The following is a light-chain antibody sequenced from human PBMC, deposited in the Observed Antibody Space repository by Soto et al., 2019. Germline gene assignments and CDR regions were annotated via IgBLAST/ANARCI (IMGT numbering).Light chain of an antibody. CDR3: QQSYSIPIT. V-gene: IGKV1-39*01. J-gene: IGKJ5*01. Sequence: DIQMPKSPSSLSASVGDRVTITCRASQSISSYLNWYQQKPGKAPKLLIYAASSLQSGVPSRFSGSGSGTDVTLTISSLQPEDFASYYCQQSYSIPITFGQGTRLEIK. CDR2: AAS. CDR1: QSISSY.